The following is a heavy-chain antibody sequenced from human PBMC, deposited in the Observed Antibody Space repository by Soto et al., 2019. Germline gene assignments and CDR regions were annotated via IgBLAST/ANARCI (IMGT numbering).Heavy chain of an antibody. V-gene: IGHV4-31*03. CDR2: IYYSGST. J-gene: IGHJ4*02. D-gene: IGHD5-18*01. CDR3: ARSGYSYGPNPLLY. Sequence: QVQLQESGPGLVKPSQTLSLTCTVSGGSISSGGYYWSWIRQHPGKGLEWIGYIYYSGSTYYNPSLKSRVTIXVXTSXTQFSLKLSSVTAADTAVYYCARSGYSYGPNPLLYWGQGTLVTVSS. CDR1: GGSISSGGYY.